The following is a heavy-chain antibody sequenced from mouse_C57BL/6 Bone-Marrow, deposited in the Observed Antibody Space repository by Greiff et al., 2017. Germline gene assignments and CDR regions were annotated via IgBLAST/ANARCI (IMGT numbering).Heavy chain of an antibody. CDR2: IYPDNGVS. CDR1: GYSFTGYW. Sequence: EVQLKQSGPELVKPGASVKISCKASGYSFTGYWIPWVKQSPGNILDWIGDIYPDNGVSNYNEKFKSKATLTVDTSSSTAYMQLRSLTSEDSAVYYCARDCVGYWGQGTLVTVSS. J-gene: IGHJ3*01. CDR3: ARDCVGY. V-gene: IGHV1-31*01.